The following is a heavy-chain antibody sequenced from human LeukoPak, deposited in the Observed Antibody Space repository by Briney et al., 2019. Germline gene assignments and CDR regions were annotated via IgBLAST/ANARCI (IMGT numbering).Heavy chain of an antibody. V-gene: IGHV3-66*02. J-gene: IGHJ4*02. Sequence: GGSLRLSCAASGFTVNTNYMSWVRQSPGKGLEWVSILYSGGSTYYADSVKGRFTISRENSKNRLYLQMNSLRAEDTAVYYCARAEGYGGELDSWGQGTLVTVSS. CDR3: ARAEGYGGELDS. D-gene: IGHD4-23*01. CDR2: LYSGGST. CDR1: GFTVNTNY.